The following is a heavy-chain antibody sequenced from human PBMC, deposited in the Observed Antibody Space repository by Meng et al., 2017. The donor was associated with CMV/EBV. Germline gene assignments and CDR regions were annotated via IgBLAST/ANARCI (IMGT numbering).Heavy chain of an antibody. J-gene: IGHJ4*02. CDR1: GFTASSNY. CDR2: IYSGGST. CDR3: ARARKYYYDTPGDFDY. V-gene: IGHV3-66*02. Sequence: GGSLRPSFAAPGFTASSNYMSWVRQAPGKGLEWVSVIYSGGSTYYADSVKGRFTISRDNSKNTLYLQMNSLRAEDTAVYYCARARKYYYDTPGDFDYWGQGTLVTVSS. D-gene: IGHD3-22*01.